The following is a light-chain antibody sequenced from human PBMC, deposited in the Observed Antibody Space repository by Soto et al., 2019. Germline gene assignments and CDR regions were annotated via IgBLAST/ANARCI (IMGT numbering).Light chain of an antibody. V-gene: IGKV3-15*01. Sequence: EIVMTQSPATLSVSPGERATLSCRASQSVSSDLAWYHQKPGQPPRLLIYGASTRATGIPARFSGSGSGTGLTLTINSLQSEDFAVYYCQQYNNWPRTFGQGTKVDIK. CDR1: QSVSSD. CDR3: QQYNNWPRT. J-gene: IGKJ1*01. CDR2: GAS.